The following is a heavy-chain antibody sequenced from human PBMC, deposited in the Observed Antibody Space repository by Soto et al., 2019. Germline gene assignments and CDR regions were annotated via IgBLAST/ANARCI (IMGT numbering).Heavy chain of an antibody. J-gene: IGHJ2*01. Sequence: QVQLQQWGAGLLKPSETLSLTCAVYVGSFSDYYWSWIRQPPGQGLEWIGEINHSGITNYNPSLRSRIAVSRDTSKNQFSLKLNSITAADSAIYFCPRGFYQLPEWTLWGRGILVTVSS. D-gene: IGHD2-2*01. CDR2: INHSGIT. CDR1: VGSFSDYY. V-gene: IGHV4-34*01. CDR3: PRGFYQLPEWTL.